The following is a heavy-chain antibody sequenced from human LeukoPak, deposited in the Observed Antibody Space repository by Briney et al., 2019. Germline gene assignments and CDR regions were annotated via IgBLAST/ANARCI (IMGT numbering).Heavy chain of an antibody. CDR3: ARDPLVYM. CDR1: GFTFITYA. CDR2: ITSSGDKT. V-gene: IGHV3-23*01. Sequence: PGGSLRLSCVASGFTFITYAMTWVRQAPGKGLEWVSTITSSGDKTYDADSVKGRFTLSRDNSKNTVYLQMNSLRAEDTAVYYCARDPLVYMWGQGSLVTVSS. J-gene: IGHJ4*02. D-gene: IGHD2-2*02.